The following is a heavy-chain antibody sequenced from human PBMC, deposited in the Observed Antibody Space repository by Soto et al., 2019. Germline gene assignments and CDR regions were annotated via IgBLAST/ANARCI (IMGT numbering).Heavy chain of an antibody. CDR2: IYYSGST. V-gene: IGHV4-59*01. J-gene: IGHJ5*02. D-gene: IGHD2-2*01. CDR3: ARDVRDIVVVPAGMGWFDP. Sequence: SETLSLTCTVSGGSISSYYWSWIRQPPGKGLEWIGYIYYSGSTNYNPSLKSRVTISVDTSKKQFSLKLSSVTAADTAVYYCARDVRDIVVVPAGMGWFDPWGQGTLVTVSS. CDR1: GGSISSYY.